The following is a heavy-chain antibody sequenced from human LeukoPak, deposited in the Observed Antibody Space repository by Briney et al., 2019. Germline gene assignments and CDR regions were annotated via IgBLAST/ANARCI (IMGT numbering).Heavy chain of an antibody. J-gene: IGHJ6*02. CDR1: GYTFTSYG. D-gene: IGHD5-12*01. CDR2: ISAYNGNT. V-gene: IGHV1-18*01. Sequence: VASVEVSCKASGYTFTSYGISWVRQAPAQGLEWMGWISAYNGNTNYAQKLQGRVTMTTDTSTSTAYMELRSLRSDDTAVYYCARDGYSGYDPFGYYYYGMDVWGQGTTVTVSS. CDR3: ARDGYSGYDPFGYYYYGMDV.